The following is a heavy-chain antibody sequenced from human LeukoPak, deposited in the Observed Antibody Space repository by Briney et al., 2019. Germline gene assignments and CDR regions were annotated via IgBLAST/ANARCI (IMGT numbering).Heavy chain of an antibody. D-gene: IGHD2-8*01. CDR2: FDPEDGET. CDR1: GYTLTELS. V-gene: IGHV1-24*01. Sequence: ASVKVSCKVSGYTLTELSMHWVRQAPGKGLEWMGGFDPEDGETIYAQKFQGRVTMTEDTSTDTAYMELSSLRSEDTAVHYCATPPLYCTNGVCSFDYWGQGTLVTVSS. J-gene: IGHJ4*02. CDR3: ATPPLYCTNGVCSFDY.